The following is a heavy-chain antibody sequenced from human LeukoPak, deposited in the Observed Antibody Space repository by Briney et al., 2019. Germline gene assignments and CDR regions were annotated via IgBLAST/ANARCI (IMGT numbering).Heavy chain of an antibody. CDR2: IYHSGST. D-gene: IGHD5-24*01. Sequence: SETLSLTCAVSGYSISSGYYWGWIRQPPGKGLEWIGSIYHSGSTYYNPSLKSRVTISVDTSKNQFSLKLSSVTAADTAVYYCARVDGHNFRNDYWGQGTLVTVSS. V-gene: IGHV4-38-2*01. CDR3: ARVDGHNFRNDY. J-gene: IGHJ4*02. CDR1: GYSISSGYY.